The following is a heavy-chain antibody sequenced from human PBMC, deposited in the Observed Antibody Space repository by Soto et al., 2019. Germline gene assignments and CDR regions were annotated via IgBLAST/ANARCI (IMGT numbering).Heavy chain of an antibody. D-gene: IGHD3-10*01. J-gene: IGHJ5*02. CDR3: ARDPYFSSPNWFDP. Sequence: GGSLRVSCAASGFSFSSYVMHWVRQAPGKGLEWVAFIWYDGNNKYYADSVKGRFTISRDNSKNTLYLQMNNLRAEDTAVYYCARDPYFSSPNWFDPWGQGTPVTVS. CDR2: IWYDGNNK. V-gene: IGHV3-33*01. CDR1: GFSFSSYV.